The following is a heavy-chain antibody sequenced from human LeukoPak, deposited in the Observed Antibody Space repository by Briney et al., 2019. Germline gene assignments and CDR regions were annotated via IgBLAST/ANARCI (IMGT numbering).Heavy chain of an antibody. CDR2: ISYGGSNK. V-gene: IGHV3-30-3*01. J-gene: IGHJ6*02. CDR1: GFTFSTYA. D-gene: IGHD3-22*01. Sequence: GGSLRLSCAASGFTFSTYAMHWVRQPPGKGLEWVAVISYGGSNKYYADSVKGRFTISRDNSKNTLYLQMNSLSAEDTAVYYCARGSYSYDSSDYYRQSGYGMDVWGQGTTVTVSS. CDR3: ARGSYSYDSSDYYRQSGYGMDV.